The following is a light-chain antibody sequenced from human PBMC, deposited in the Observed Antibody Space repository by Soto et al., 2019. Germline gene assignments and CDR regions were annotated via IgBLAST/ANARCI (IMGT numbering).Light chain of an antibody. CDR3: QQALTFPWT. V-gene: IGKV1-12*01. J-gene: IGKJ1*01. CDR1: QGIASW. Sequence: DIQMTQSPSSVSASVGDRVTITCRASQGIASWLAWYQHKPGKAPKLLIYAASSLQSGVPSRFSGSGSGTDFTLTISTLQAEDFATYSCQQALTFPWTFGQGTKVEIK. CDR2: AAS.